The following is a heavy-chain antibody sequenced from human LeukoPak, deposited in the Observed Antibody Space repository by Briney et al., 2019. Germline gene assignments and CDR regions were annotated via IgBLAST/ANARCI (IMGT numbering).Heavy chain of an antibody. CDR1: GFTINTYW. CDR2: MKQDGSNT. CDR3: LTIVETPIDAFDI. J-gene: IGHJ3*02. D-gene: IGHD4-23*01. Sequence: GGSLRLSCAASGFTINTYWMSWVRQAPGKGLEWVANMKQDGSNTYYVDSVKGRFTISIDDAKETLFLQMNSLTAEDTAVYYCLTIVETPIDAFDIWGQGAMVTVSS. V-gene: IGHV3-7*01.